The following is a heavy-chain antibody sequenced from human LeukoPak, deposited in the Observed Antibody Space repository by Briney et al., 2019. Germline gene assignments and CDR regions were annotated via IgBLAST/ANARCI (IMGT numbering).Heavy chain of an antibody. CDR1: GFTFSSYD. J-gene: IGHJ4*02. Sequence: PGGSLRLSCAASGFTFSSYDMHWVRHATGKGLEWVSAIGTAGDTYYPGSVKGRFTISRDNAKNSLYLQMNSLRAEDTAVYYCARSAEYYDFWSGYPPSSLDYWGQGTLVTVSS. CDR2: IGTAGDT. V-gene: IGHV3-13*01. CDR3: ARSAEYYDFWSGYPPSSLDY. D-gene: IGHD3-3*01.